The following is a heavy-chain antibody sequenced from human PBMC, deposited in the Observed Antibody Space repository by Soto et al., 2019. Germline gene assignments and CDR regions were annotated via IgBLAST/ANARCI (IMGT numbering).Heavy chain of an antibody. CDR3: ARVSAGGTRWFDS. CDR1: GGSISTGVWY. J-gene: IGHJ5*01. CDR2: IYYRGTT. V-gene: IGHV4-31*03. Sequence: QVQLQESGPGLVKPSQTLSLTCSVSGGSISTGVWYWSWVREHPGKGLEWIGDIYYRGTTSYNPSLGSRVTISRDTSKNQVSLKVYSVTAADTAVYYCARVSAGGTRWFDSWGQGIRVTVSS. D-gene: IGHD6-13*01.